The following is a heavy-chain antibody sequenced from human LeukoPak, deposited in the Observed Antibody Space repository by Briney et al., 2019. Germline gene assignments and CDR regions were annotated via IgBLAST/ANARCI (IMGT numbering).Heavy chain of an antibody. CDR1: GGSISSYY. CDR2: IYYSGST. Sequence: SETLSLTCTVSGGSISSYYWSWIRQPPGKGLEWIGYIYYSGSTNCNPSLKSRVTISVDTSKNQFSLKLSSVTAADTAVYYCARDPVGIADLWGQGTLVTVSS. J-gene: IGHJ4*02. CDR3: ARDPVGIADL. D-gene: IGHD6-13*01. V-gene: IGHV4-59*01.